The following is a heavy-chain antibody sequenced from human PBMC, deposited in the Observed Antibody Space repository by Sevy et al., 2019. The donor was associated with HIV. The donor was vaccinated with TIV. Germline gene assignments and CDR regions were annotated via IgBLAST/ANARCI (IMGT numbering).Heavy chain of an antibody. Sequence: GGSLRLSCAASGFSVSSNYMSWVRQAPGKGPEWFSVIHSGGKISYADSVQGRFTISRDNSKNTLYLQMNSLRAEDTAVYYCAREDIVLGEDNYYGIDVWGQGTTVTVSS. D-gene: IGHD2-15*01. V-gene: IGHV3-53*01. CDR2: IHSGGKI. J-gene: IGHJ6*02. CDR3: AREDIVLGEDNYYGIDV. CDR1: GFSVSSNY.